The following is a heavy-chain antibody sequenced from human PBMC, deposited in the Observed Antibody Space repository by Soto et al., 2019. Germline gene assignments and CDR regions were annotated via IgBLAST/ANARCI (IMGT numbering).Heavy chain of an antibody. Sequence: EVQLVESGGGLVQPGRSLRLSCTASGFTFDDYAMHWVRQAPGKGLEWVSGISWNSGSIGYADSVKGRFTISRDNAKNSLYLQMNSLRAQDTALYYCAKDIGYSYGYSYDYWGQGTLVTVSS. CDR2: ISWNSGSI. CDR1: GFTFDDYA. V-gene: IGHV3-9*01. CDR3: AKDIGYSYGYSYDY. J-gene: IGHJ4*02. D-gene: IGHD5-18*01.